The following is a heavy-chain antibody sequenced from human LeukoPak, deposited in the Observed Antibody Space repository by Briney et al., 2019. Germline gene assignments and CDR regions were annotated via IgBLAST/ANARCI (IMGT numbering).Heavy chain of an antibody. CDR3: ARVEVYCSSTSCYLGYNWFDP. V-gene: IGHV1-8*01. CDR2: MNPNSGNT. CDR1: GHTFTSYD. Sequence: ASVKVSCKASGHTFTSYDINWVRQATGQGLEWMGWMNPNSGNTGYAQKFQGRVTMTRNTSISTAYMELSSLRSEDTAVYYCARVEVYCSSTSCYLGYNWFDPWGQGTPVTVSS. D-gene: IGHD2-2*01. J-gene: IGHJ5*02.